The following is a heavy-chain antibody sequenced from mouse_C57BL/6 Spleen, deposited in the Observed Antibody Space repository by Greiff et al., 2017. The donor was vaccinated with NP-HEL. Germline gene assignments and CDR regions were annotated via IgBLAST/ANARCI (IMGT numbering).Heavy chain of an antibody. J-gene: IGHJ4*01. CDR3: AINYYGSSYPLSYAY. CDR2: IHPSDSDT. V-gene: IGHV1-74*01. CDR1: GYTFTSYW. Sequence: QVQLKEPGAELVKPGASVKVSCKASGYTFTSYWMHWVKQRPGQGLEWIGRIHPSDSDTNYNQKFKGKATLTVDKSSSTAYMQLSSLTSEDSAVYYCAINYYGSSYPLSYAYWGQGTSVTVSS. D-gene: IGHD1-1*01.